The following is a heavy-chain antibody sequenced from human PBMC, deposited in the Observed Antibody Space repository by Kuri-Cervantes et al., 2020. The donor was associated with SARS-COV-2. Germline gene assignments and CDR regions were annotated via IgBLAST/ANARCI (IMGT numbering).Heavy chain of an antibody. CDR3: TRHDFWSGYYLDY. J-gene: IGHJ4*02. V-gene: IGHV3-49*04. D-gene: IGHD3-3*01. CDR2: TRSKAYGGTT. Sequence: GGSLRLSCTASGFTFGDYAMSWVRQAPGKGLEWVGFTRSKAYGGTTEYAASVKGRFTISRDDSKSIAYLQMNSLETEDTAVYYCTRHDFWSGYYLDYWGQGTLVTVSS. CDR1: GFTFGDYA.